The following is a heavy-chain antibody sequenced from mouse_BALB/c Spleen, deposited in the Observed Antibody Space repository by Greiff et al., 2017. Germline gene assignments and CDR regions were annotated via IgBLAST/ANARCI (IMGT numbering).Heavy chain of an antibody. Sequence: LVKTGASVKISCKASGYSFTGYYMHWVKQSPGKSLEWIGYISCYNGATSYNQKFKGKATFTVDTSSSTAYMQFNSLTSEDSAVYYCARSDRDYYAMDYWGQGTSVTVAS. V-gene: IGHV1S34*01. CDR2: ISCYNGAT. CDR1: GYSFTGYY. J-gene: IGHJ4*01. CDR3: ARSDRDYYAMDY. D-gene: IGHD3-2*01.